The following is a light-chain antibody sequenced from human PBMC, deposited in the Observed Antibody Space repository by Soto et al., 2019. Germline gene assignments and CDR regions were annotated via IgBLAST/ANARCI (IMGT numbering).Light chain of an antibody. CDR3: QQSYSIPYS. CDR1: RSTGNY. CDR2: LTS. V-gene: IGKV1-39*01. Sequence: DLQMTQSPSSLSASVGDRVTITCRASRSTGNYLNWYQQKPESAPKLLIYLTSRVQSGVPSRFSGSGSGTDFTLSISSLQPDDFATYYCQQSYSIPYSFGQGTKLEIK. J-gene: IGKJ2*01.